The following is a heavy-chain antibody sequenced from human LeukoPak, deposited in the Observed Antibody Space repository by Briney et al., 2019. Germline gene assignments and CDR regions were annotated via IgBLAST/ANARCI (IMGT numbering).Heavy chain of an antibody. CDR3: ATDDSLN. CDR2: IKSKVHGETV. J-gene: IGHJ4*02. V-gene: IGHV3-15*01. D-gene: IGHD2-15*01. Sequence: PGGSLRLSCTAPGSSLSGAWMSWVRQPPGKGLEWVGRIKSKVHGETVDYAEPVKGRFTMSRDDSTSTVYLQMDSLRIEDTATYYCATDDSLNRGQGTLVTVSS. CDR1: GSSLSGAW.